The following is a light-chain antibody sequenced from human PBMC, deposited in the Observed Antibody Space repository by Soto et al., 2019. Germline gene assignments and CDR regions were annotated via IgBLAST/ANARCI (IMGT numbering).Light chain of an antibody. CDR3: QQADSFPLT. CDR2: GAS. J-gene: IGKJ4*01. V-gene: IGKV1D-12*01. Sequence: DIPMTQSPSSVSASIGDTVTITCRASQDISTLLAWYQQKPGKAPKLLIYGASTLESGVPSRFSGRGSGTDFTLTISSLQPEDFATCFCQQADSFPLTFGGGTKVEIK. CDR1: QDISTL.